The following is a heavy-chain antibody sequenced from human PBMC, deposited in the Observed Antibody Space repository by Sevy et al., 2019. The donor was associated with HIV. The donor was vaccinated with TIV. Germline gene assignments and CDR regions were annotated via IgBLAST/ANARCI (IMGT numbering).Heavy chain of an antibody. CDR1: GFTFDDYA. V-gene: IGHV3-9*01. CDR2: ISWNSGTI. Sequence: GGSLRLSCAASGFTFDDYAMHWVRQAPGKGLEWVSGISWNSGTIGYADSVKGRFTSARDNAKNSLCLQMNRLRAEDTALYYCAKDMREGRDYYYGMDVWGQGTTVTVSS. CDR3: AKDMREGRDYYYGMDV. D-gene: IGHD1-26*01. J-gene: IGHJ6*02.